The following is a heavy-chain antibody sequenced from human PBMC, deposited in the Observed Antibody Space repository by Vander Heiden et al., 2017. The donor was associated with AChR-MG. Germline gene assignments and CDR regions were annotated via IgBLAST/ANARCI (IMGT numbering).Heavy chain of an antibody. Sequence: QLQLQESGPGLLKPSETLSLTCTVPGGSISSSSYYWGWIRQPPGKGLEWIGSIYYSGSNYYNPARKSRVTISVDTSKNQFSLKLRSVTAADTAVYYCARLSYGGNFDYFDYWGHVSLVNVSS. CDR3: ARLSYGGNFDYFDY. CDR2: IYYSGSN. V-gene: IGHV4-39*01. J-gene: IGHJ4*01. D-gene: IGHD4-17*01. CDR1: GGSISSSSYY.